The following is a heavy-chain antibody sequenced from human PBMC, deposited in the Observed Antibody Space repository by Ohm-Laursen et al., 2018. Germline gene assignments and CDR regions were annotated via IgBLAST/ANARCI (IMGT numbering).Heavy chain of an antibody. Sequence: SLRLSCAASGFTVSNNYMSWVRQAPGKGLEWVSVIYSGGSTSYADSVKGRFTIPRDISNNILYLQMNNLRAEDTAVYYCAKDRGGIYPHDAFDIWGQGTMVTVSS. J-gene: IGHJ3*02. CDR3: AKDRGGIYPHDAFDI. V-gene: IGHV3-66*01. D-gene: IGHD1-26*01. CDR1: GFTVSNNY. CDR2: IYSGGST.